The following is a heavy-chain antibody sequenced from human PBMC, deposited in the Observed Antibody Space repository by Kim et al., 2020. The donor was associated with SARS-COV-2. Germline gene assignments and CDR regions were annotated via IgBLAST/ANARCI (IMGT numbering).Heavy chain of an antibody. J-gene: IGHJ5*02. CDR1: GFTFSDYY. D-gene: IGHD4-4*01. V-gene: IGHV3-11*05. CDR2: ISSSSDYT. CDR3: ARDLTTVGGSYVDP. Sequence: GGSLRLSCAASGFTFSDYYMTWIRQAPGKGLEWVSYISSSSDYTNYADSVKGRFTISRDNAKNSLYLQVDSLRGEDTAVYYCARDLTTVGGSYVDPWGQG.